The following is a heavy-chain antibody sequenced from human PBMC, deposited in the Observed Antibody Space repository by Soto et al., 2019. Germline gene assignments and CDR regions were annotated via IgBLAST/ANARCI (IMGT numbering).Heavy chain of an antibody. V-gene: IGHV4-39*01. Sequence: SETLSLTCTVSGGSISSDIHYWGWIRQPPGKGLEWIGSLYYSGSTYYNPSLKSRVTIPVDTSKNQFSLKLSSVTAADTAVYYCARHIYGSGSLYYYYYGMDVWGQGTTVTVSS. CDR1: GGSISSDIHY. CDR2: LYYSGST. J-gene: IGHJ6*02. D-gene: IGHD3-10*01. CDR3: ARHIYGSGSLYYYYYGMDV.